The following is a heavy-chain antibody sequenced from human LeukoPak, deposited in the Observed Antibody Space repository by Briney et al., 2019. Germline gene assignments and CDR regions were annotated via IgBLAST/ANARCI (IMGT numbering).Heavy chain of an antibody. CDR2: IYYSGST. D-gene: IGHD2-15*01. CDR1: GASISSYY. V-gene: IGHV4-59*01. J-gene: IGHJ5*02. CDR3: AREIGYCSGGSCYGWFDP. Sequence: SETLSLTCTVSGASISSYYWSWIRQSPGMGLEWMGYIYYSGSTTYNPSLKSRLTMSVDTSKKQFSLKLSSVTAADTAVYYCAREIGYCSGGSCYGWFDPWGQGTLVTVSS.